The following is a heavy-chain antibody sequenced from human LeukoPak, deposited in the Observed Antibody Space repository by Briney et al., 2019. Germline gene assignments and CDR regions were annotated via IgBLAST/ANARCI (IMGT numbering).Heavy chain of an antibody. J-gene: IGHJ4*02. CDR2: ISSSGSTI. V-gene: IGHV3-48*03. CDR3: AKRDF. Sequence: GGSLRLSCAASGFTFSSYEMNWVRQAPGKGLEWVSYISSSGSTIYYAGSVKGRFTISRDNSKNTLFLQMNSLRADDTAIYYCAKRDFWGQGTLVTVSS. CDR1: GFTFSSYE.